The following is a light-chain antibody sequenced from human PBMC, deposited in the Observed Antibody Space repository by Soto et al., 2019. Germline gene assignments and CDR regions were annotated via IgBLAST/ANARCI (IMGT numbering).Light chain of an antibody. V-gene: IGKV1-17*01. CDR3: LQHNSYPWT. CDR2: AAS. CDR1: QGIRND. Sequence: DIQMTQSRASLSASVGDRVSITCRANQGIRNDLGWYQQRQGKAPKRLIYAASSLQIGVPSRFSGSGSGTEVTLTISSLQPEDFATYYCLQHNSYPWTFGQGTKVEIK. J-gene: IGKJ1*01.